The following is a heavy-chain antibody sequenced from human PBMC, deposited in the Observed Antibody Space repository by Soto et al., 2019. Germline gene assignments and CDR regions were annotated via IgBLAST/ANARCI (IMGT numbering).Heavy chain of an antibody. CDR2: ISSSSSYI. CDR1: GFTFSSYS. D-gene: IGHD2-15*01. Sequence: GSLRLSCAASGFTFSSYSMNWVRQAPGKGLEWVSSISSSSSYIYYADSVKGRFTISRDNAKNSLYLQMNSLGAEDTAVYYCARDGGQRCSGGSCYPYYYYGMDVWGQGTTVTVSS. V-gene: IGHV3-21*01. J-gene: IGHJ6*02. CDR3: ARDGGQRCSGGSCYPYYYYGMDV.